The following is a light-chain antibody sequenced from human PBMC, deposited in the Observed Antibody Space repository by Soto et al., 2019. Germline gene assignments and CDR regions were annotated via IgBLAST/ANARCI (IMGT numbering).Light chain of an antibody. J-gene: IGKJ2*01. CDR2: WAS. CDR1: QNVLYSSNNRNL. CDR3: QQYYSPPRYT. Sequence: DIVMTQSPEYLSVSLGERATINCKSSQNVLYSSNNRNLIAWYQQKPGQPPKLLIYWASTRESGVPDRFSGSESGRDFTLAISSLQAEDVAVYYCQQYYSPPRYTFGQGTRLEIK. V-gene: IGKV4-1*01.